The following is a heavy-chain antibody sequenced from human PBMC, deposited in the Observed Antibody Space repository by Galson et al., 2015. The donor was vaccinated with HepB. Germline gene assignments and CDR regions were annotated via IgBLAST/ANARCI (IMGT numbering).Heavy chain of an antibody. CDR1: GGSITSYY. CDR2: IYYTGRT. J-gene: IGHJ6*02. CDR3: ARRDLIASRPPDYYYGLDV. V-gene: IGHV4-59*08. Sequence: LSLTCTVSGGSITSYYWSWIRQPPGNGLEWIGHIYYTGRTKYNPYLKSRVTISVDTSKNQFSLKVNSVTAADTAMYYCARRDLIASRPPDYYYGLDVWGQGTTVTVSS. D-gene: IGHD6-13*01.